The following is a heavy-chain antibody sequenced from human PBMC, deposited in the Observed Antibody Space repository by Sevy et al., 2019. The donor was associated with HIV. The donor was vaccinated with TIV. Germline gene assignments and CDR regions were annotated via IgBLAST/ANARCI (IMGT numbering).Heavy chain of an antibody. Sequence: GGSLRLSCTASGFTFSDYYMSWIRQAPGKGLEWVSYISTSSSYTSYPDSVKGQFTISRDNAKNSLYLQMKGLRVEDKAVYYCARVRYNYGQKYFDYWGQGTLVTVSS. V-gene: IGHV3-11*06. CDR3: ARVRYNYGQKYFDY. CDR2: ISTSSSYT. D-gene: IGHD5-18*01. CDR1: GFTFSDYY. J-gene: IGHJ4*02.